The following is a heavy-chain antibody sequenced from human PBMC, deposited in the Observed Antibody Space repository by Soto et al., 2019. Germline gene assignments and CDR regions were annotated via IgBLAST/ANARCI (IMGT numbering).Heavy chain of an antibody. V-gene: IGHV1-2*02. J-gene: IGHJ5*02. CDR3: ARGRRSGYDVSTADNWFDP. D-gene: IGHD3-22*01. CDR2: INPNSGGT. Sequence: QVQLVQSGAEVKKPGASVKVSCKASGYTFTGYYMHWVRQAPGQGLEWMGWINPNSGGTNYAQKFQGRVTMTRDTSISTAYMELSRLRSDDTAGYYCARGRRSGYDVSTADNWFDPWGQGTLVTVSS. CDR1: GYTFTGYY.